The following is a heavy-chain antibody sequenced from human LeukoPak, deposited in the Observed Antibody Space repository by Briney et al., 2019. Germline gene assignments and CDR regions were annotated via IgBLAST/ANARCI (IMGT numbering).Heavy chain of an antibody. CDR3: ARGSSLDAFDV. V-gene: IGHV4-61*02. CDR1: GGSINSGNYY. D-gene: IGHD3-10*01. CDR2: IYSSGST. Sequence: SETLSLTCTVSGGSINSGNYYWNWIRQPAGKGLEWIGRIYSSGSTNYNPSLKSRVTISRDTSKNQFSLKLNSVTAADTALYYCARGSSLDAFDVWGQGTMVTVSS. J-gene: IGHJ3*01.